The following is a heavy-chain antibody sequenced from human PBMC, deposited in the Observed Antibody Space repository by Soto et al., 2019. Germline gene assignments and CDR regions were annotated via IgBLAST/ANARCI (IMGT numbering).Heavy chain of an antibody. Sequence: SVKVSCKASGGTFSSYAISWVRQAPGQGLEWMGGIIPIFGTANYAQKFQGRVTITADESTSTAYMELSSLRSEDTAVYYCALSIMITFGGVIAKGDYYYYGMDVWGQGTTVTVSS. J-gene: IGHJ6*02. D-gene: IGHD3-16*02. V-gene: IGHV1-69*13. CDR2: IIPIFGTA. CDR3: ALSIMITFGGVIAKGDYYYYGMDV. CDR1: GGTFSSYA.